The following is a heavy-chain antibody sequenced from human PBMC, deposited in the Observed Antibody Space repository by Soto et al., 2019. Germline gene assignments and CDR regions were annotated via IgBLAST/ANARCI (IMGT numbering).Heavy chain of an antibody. CDR2: ISHSGGT. D-gene: IGHD4-17*01. CDR3: ARSPEATVTAFDY. V-gene: IGHV4-34*01. J-gene: IGHJ4*02. Sequence: PSETLSLTCAVYGGSFSGYYWSWIRQPPGKGLEWIGEISHSGGTYYSPSLKSRVTISEDTSKNQFSLKLSSVTAADTAVYYCARSPEATVTAFDYWGQGTLVTVSS. CDR1: GGSFSGYY.